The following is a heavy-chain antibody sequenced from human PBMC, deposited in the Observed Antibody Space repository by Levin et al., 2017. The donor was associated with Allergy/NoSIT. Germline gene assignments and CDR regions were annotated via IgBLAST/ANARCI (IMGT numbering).Heavy chain of an antibody. Sequence: GGSLRLSCAASGFSFSSYWMTWVRQAPGKGLEWVANIKQDGNEKRYLDSVKGRFTISRDNAENSLYLEVNSLRAEDTAVFYCARGSSGIYVGSFDLWGQGTLVTVS. D-gene: IGHD1-26*01. J-gene: IGHJ4*02. CDR2: IKQDGNEK. CDR1: GFSFSSYW. V-gene: IGHV3-7*01. CDR3: ARGSSGIYVGSFDL.